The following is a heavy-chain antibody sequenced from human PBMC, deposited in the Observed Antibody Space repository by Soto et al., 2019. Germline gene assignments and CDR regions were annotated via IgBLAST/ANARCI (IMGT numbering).Heavy chain of an antibody. CDR3: ARDQGVVVTADNWFDP. D-gene: IGHD2-21*02. Sequence: SETLSLTCTVSGGSITDYSWVWIRQPAGKGLEWIGRIFSSGSTNYNPSLKGRITMSLDTSKNQFSLKLNSATATDTAVYFCARDQGVVVTADNWFDPWGQGILVSVSS. J-gene: IGHJ5*02. CDR2: IFSSGST. V-gene: IGHV4-4*07. CDR1: GGSITDYS.